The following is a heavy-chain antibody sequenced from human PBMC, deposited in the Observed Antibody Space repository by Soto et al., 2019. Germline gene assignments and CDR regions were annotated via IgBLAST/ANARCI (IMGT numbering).Heavy chain of an antibody. D-gene: IGHD6-6*01. J-gene: IGHJ6*02. V-gene: IGHV1-69*13. Sequence: ASVKVSCKASGGTFSSYAISWVRQAPGQGLEWMGGIIPIFGTANYAQKFQGRVTITADESTSTAYMELSSLRSEDTAVYYCARESYSSSLDYYYYYGMDVWGQGTTVTVSS. CDR3: ARESYSSSLDYYYYYGMDV. CDR1: GGTFSSYA. CDR2: IIPIFGTA.